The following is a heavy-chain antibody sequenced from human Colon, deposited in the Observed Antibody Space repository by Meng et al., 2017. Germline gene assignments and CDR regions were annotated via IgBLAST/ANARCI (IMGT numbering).Heavy chain of an antibody. CDR1: GSSVTNHY. V-gene: IGHV4-59*02. CDR3: GKSYYHEGSFIDL. J-gene: IGHJ1*01. CDR2: AYYTGST. Sequence: QVQPQESGPGLVKPSETLSLTCNVSGSSVTNHYWHLIRQTPGQGQEWIGYAYYTGSTNYSPSLQSRATIFVDTSKNQFSLSLTSVTGADTAVYYCGKSYYHEGSFIDLWGQGTLVTVSS. D-gene: IGHD3-22*01.